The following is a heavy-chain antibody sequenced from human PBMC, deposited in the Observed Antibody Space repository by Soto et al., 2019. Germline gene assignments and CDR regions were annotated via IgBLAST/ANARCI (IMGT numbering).Heavy chain of an antibody. CDR3: ARGPGGSNDGTFNS. Sequence: EVQLGESGGGLVQPGGSLRLSCAASGFTVSIYWMKWVRQTPVKGLEWVANINQDGSEKNYVDSVRGRFTISRDNAKNSLYLQMSSLRAEDTAIYYCARGPGGSNDGTFNSWGQGALVTVSS. D-gene: IGHD2-15*01. J-gene: IGHJ5*02. V-gene: IGHV3-7*05. CDR2: INQDGSEK. CDR1: GFTVSIYW.